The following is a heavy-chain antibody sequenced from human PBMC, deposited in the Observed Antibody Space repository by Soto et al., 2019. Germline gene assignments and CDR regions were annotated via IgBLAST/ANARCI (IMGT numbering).Heavy chain of an antibody. Sequence: QVQLQQSGPGLVKPSETLSLTCSVSGGSIRSYYWSWIRQSPEQGLEWMGDLYHSGNSNYNPSIKSRVTRSVDTSKNQHSLSLRSVTAADTAVYFCALISSVDPYGYVNGGLDVWGQGTTVTVSS. CDR3: ALISSVDPYGYVNGGLDV. D-gene: IGHD5-18*01. J-gene: IGHJ6*02. V-gene: IGHV4-59*01. CDR2: LYHSGNS. CDR1: GGSIRSYY.